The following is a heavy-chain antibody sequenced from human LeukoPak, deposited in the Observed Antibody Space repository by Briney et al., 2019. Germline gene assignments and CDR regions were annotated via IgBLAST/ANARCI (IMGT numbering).Heavy chain of an antibody. CDR1: GGSISSSNW. V-gene: IGHV4-4*02. D-gene: IGHD6-19*01. J-gene: IGHJ4*02. CDR3: ARKHSSGWSRGYYFDY. Sequence: TSETLSLTCAVSGGSISSSNWWSWVRQPPGKGLEWIGEIYHSGSTNYNPSLKSRVTISVDKSKNQFSLKLSSVTAADTAVYYCARKHSSGWSRGYYFDYWGQGTLVTVSS. CDR2: IYHSGST.